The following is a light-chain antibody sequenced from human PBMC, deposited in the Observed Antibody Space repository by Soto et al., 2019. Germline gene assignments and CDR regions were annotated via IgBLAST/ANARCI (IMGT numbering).Light chain of an antibody. CDR1: SSDVGSYNY. J-gene: IGLJ1*01. V-gene: IGLV2-14*01. CDR3: SSYTSSSTL. Sequence: QSALTQPASVSGSPGQSITISCTGTSSDVGSYNYVSWYQQHPGKAPKLMIYEVSDRPSGISSRFSGSKSGNTASVTISGLQTEDEADYYCSSYTSSSTLFGTGTKVTVL. CDR2: EVS.